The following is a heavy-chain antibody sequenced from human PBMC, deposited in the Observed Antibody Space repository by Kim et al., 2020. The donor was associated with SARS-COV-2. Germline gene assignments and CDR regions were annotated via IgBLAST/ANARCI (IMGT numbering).Heavy chain of an antibody. Sequence: YATSWKGRFTNSRDKTKNTLYLQMNSLRAEDTAVYYCARGGTATRNVLDSWGQGRMVTVSS. V-gene: IGHV3-74*01. CDR3: ARGGTATRNVLDS. J-gene: IGHJ3*02. D-gene: IGHD2-21*02.